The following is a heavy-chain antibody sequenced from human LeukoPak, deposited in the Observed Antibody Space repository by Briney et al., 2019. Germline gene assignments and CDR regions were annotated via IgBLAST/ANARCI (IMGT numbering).Heavy chain of an antibody. V-gene: IGHV1-69*05. Sequence: SVNVSCKASRGIFSRYAISWVRQAPGQGREGMGGIIPFCGTSNYAQKMQGRVTITTDESTSTAYLELSSLREEDTAVYYCARPSGSIKGSFDYWGQGTLVTVSS. CDR2: IIPFCGTS. CDR1: RGIFSRYA. D-gene: IGHD6-25*01. CDR3: ARPSGSIKGSFDY. J-gene: IGHJ4*02.